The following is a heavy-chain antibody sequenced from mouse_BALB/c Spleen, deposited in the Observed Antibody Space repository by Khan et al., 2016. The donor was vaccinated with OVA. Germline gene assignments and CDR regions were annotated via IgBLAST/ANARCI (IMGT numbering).Heavy chain of an antibody. CDR3: ARAYYKYDGCDAMDY. Sequence: QIQLVQSGPGLVAPSQSLSITCTVSGFSLSRYNIHWVRQPPGKGLEWLGMIWGGGGTDYNSTLKSRLSIRKDNSKSQVLLKMNSLQTEDTDMYYCARAYYKYDGCDAMDYWGQGTSVTISS. V-gene: IGHV2-6-4*01. D-gene: IGHD2-14*01. CDR2: IWGGGGT. J-gene: IGHJ4*01. CDR1: GFSLSRYN.